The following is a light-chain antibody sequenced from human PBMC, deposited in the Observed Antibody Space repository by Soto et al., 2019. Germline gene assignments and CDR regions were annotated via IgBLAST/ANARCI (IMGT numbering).Light chain of an antibody. CDR1: QSVGND. CDR3: QQYDYWPRT. V-gene: IGKV3-15*01. CDR2: GAS. J-gene: IGKJ2*01. Sequence: EIVMTQSPATPSVSPGERATLSCRASQSVGNDLAWYQQKAGQVPRLLIHGASTRATGIPARFSGSGSGTEFTLTIGSLQSEDFAVYYCQQYDYWPRTFGQGTKVDIK.